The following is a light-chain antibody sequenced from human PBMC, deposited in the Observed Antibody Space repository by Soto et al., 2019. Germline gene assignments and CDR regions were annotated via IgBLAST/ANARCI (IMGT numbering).Light chain of an antibody. J-gene: IGKJ2*01. CDR1: QSISSW. V-gene: IGKV1-5*03. CDR3: QQYNSYPYT. CDR2: KAS. Sequence: DIQMTQSPSTLSASVGDRVTITCRASQSISSWLAWYQQKPGQAPKLLIYKASTLQSGVPSRFSGSGSGTEFTLAISSLQPDDSATYYCQQYNSYPYTFGQGTKLEIK.